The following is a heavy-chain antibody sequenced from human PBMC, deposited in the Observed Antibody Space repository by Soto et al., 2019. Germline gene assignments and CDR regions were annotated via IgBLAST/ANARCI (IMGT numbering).Heavy chain of an antibody. CDR2: IYYSGST. CDR1: GDSVSSISHY. D-gene: IGHD6-13*01. CDR3: ARAYPHQSSSCYP. Sequence: QVQLQESGPGLVKPSETLSLTCTVSGDSVSSISHYWSWIRQPPGKGLEWIGYIYYSGSTNYNPSLKSRVTISLDTSKNQFSLKLSYVTAADTAVYYCARAYPHQSSSCYPWGQGTLVIVSS. V-gene: IGHV4-61*01. J-gene: IGHJ5*02.